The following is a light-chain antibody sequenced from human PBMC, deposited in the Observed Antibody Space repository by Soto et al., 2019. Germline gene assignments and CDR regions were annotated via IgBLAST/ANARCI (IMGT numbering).Light chain of an antibody. Sequence: DIQMTQSPSTLSGSVGDRVTITCRASQTISSCLAWYQQKPGKAPKLLIYDASSLQSGVPSRFSGSGSGTDFTLTISSLQSEDFATYYCLQHNSYPLTFGGGTKVDIK. J-gene: IGKJ4*01. CDR2: DAS. CDR3: LQHNSYPLT. CDR1: QTISSC. V-gene: IGKV1-5*01.